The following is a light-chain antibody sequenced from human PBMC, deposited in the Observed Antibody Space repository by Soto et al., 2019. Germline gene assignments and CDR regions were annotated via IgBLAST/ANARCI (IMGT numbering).Light chain of an antibody. Sequence: EIVMTQSPATLSVSPGERVTLSCRASQSVDSNLAWYQQKPGQAPRLLIYGASTRATGIPARFGGSGSGTEFTLTISSLQSEDFAIYYCQQYYSFPWTFGQGTKVEIK. V-gene: IGKV3-15*01. CDR3: QQYYSFPWT. CDR1: QSVDSN. J-gene: IGKJ1*01. CDR2: GAS.